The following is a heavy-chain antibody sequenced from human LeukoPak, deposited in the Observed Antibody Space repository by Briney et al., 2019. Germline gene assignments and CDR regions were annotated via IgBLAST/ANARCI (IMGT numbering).Heavy chain of an antibody. V-gene: IGHV4-34*01. CDR3: ARVAANWTGFSPNWFDP. J-gene: IGHJ5*02. CDR1: GFSFSSYG. Sequence: GSLRLSCAASGFSFSSYGMSWVRQAPGKGLEWIGEINHSGSTNYNPSLKSRVTISVDTSKNQFSLKLSSVTAADTAVYYCARVAANWTGFSPNWFDPWGQGTLVTVSS. CDR2: INHSGST. D-gene: IGHD3/OR15-3a*01.